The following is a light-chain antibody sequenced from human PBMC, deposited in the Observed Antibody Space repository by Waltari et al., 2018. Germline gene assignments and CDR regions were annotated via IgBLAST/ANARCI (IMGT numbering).Light chain of an antibody. CDR1: QSVSSN. CDR3: QQYNNWPPWT. J-gene: IGKJ1*01. CDR2: GAS. Sequence: ETVMTQSPATLSVSPGERANLSCRASQSVSSNLAWYQQKPGQAPRLLIYGASTRATGIPARFSGSGSGTEFTLTISSLQSEDFAVYYCQQYNNWPPWTFGQGTKVEIK. V-gene: IGKV3-15*01.